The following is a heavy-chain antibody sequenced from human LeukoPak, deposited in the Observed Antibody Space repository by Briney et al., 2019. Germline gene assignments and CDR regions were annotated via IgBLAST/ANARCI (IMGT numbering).Heavy chain of an antibody. J-gene: IGHJ4*02. CDR3: ARQWRYCSSTSCLHFDY. D-gene: IGHD2-2*01. CDR2: IYYSGST. CDR1: GGSISSSSYY. V-gene: IGHV4-39*01. Sequence: PSETPSLTCTVSGGSISSSSYYWGWIRQPPGKGLEWIGSIYYSGSTYYNPSLKSRVTISVDTSKNQFSLKLSSVTAADTAVYYCARQWRYCSSTSCLHFDYWGQGTLVTVSS.